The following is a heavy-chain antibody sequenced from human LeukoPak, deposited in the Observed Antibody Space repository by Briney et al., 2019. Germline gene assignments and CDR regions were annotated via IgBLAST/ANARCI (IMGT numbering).Heavy chain of an antibody. V-gene: IGHV3-21*01. Sequence: PGGSLRLSCAASGFTFSSYSMNWVRQAPGKWLEWVSSISSSSSYIYYAHSVKGRLTISRDKAKNSLYLQMNSLRAEDTAVYDCARVGGNRRMAPFDYWGEGTLVTVSS. CDR1: GFTFSSYS. CDR3: ARVGGNRRMAPFDY. D-gene: IGHD4-23*01. CDR2: ISSSSSYI. J-gene: IGHJ4*02.